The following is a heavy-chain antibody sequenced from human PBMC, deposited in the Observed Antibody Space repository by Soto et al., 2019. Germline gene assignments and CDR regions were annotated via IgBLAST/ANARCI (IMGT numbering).Heavy chain of an antibody. Sequence: SQTLSLTCAITGDSVSSNSAGWSWVXQSPSRGLEWLGRTYYRSKWYYEYAVSVRGRITINPDTSKNQYSLQLNSVTPEDTAVYFCARGEQYSGRIFDYWGQGTLVTVSS. CDR1: GDSVSSNSAG. CDR2: TYYRSKWYY. J-gene: IGHJ4*01. D-gene: IGHD1-26*01. V-gene: IGHV6-1*01. CDR3: ARGEQYSGRIFDY.